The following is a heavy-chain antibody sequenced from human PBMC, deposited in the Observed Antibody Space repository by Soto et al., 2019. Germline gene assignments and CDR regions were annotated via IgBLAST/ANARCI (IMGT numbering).Heavy chain of an antibody. CDR1: GFTFSTYA. D-gene: IGHD4-17*01. Sequence: EVQLLESGGGLVRPGGSLRLSCVGSGFTFSTYAMTWVRQAPGKGLEWVSAISVGGGITKYADSVKGRFTISRDNSXNTLYLQMNSLRAEDTARYYCAKDPNGDYIGAFDSWGQGTLVTVSS. CDR3: AKDPNGDYIGAFDS. J-gene: IGHJ4*02. V-gene: IGHV3-23*01. CDR2: ISVGGGIT.